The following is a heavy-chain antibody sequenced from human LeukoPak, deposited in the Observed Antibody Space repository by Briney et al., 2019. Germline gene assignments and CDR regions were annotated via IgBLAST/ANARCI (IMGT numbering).Heavy chain of an antibody. CDR3: ARQYSSSWSGFDP. D-gene: IGHD6-13*01. CDR2: ISSSGSTI. Sequence: GGSLRLSCAASGFTFSSYEMNWVRQAPGKGLEWLSYISSSGSTIYYADSVKGRFTISRDNAKNSLYLQMNSLRAEETAVYYCARQYSSSWSGFDPWGQGTLVTVSS. J-gene: IGHJ5*02. V-gene: IGHV3-48*03. CDR1: GFTFSSYE.